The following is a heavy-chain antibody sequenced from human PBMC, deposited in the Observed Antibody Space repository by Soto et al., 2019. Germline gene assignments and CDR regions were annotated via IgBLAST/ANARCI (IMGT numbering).Heavy chain of an antibody. CDR2: ISSSSSYI. CDR3: ATDLDYRSGSSYSAY. Sequence: AASGVTVSISVVDGVRKKTGKGLEGVSSISSSSSYIYYADSVKGRFTISRDNAKNSLYLKMKGLREEDTTVYYCATDLDYRSGSSYSAYRRHGTLDTVSP. D-gene: IGHD3-10*01. V-gene: IGHV3-21*01. CDR1: GVTVSISV. J-gene: IGHJ4*01.